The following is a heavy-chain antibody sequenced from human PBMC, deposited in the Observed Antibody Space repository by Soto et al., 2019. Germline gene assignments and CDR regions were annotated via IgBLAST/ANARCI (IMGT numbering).Heavy chain of an antibody. Sequence: QVQLQESGPGLVRPSETLSLTCPVFGASVSSGLSYWSWIRQPPGKGLEYIGYIYYTGITNYNPSLKSRVIISIDTSKNQFSLNLNSVTAADTAMYYCARQVRSPSYFDYWGQGTLVTVSS. CDR1: GASVSSGLSY. CDR3: ARQVRSPSYFDY. CDR2: IYYTGIT. V-gene: IGHV4-61*01. J-gene: IGHJ4*02.